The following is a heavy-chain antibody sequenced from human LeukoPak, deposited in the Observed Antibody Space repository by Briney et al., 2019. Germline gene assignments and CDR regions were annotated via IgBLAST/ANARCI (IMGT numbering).Heavy chain of an antibody. CDR1: GFIFRNHW. J-gene: IGHJ4*02. Sequence: GGSLRLSCAASGFIFRNHWMTWVRQAPGRGLEWVAHIKQDGSEKHYVGSVEGRFTLSRDYAKNSLYLQMNSLRVDDSAVYYCARGPNYGDRVDYIDYWGQGTLVTVSS. CDR2: IKQDGSEK. CDR3: ARGPNYGDRVDYIDY. V-gene: IGHV3-7*01. D-gene: IGHD4-17*01.